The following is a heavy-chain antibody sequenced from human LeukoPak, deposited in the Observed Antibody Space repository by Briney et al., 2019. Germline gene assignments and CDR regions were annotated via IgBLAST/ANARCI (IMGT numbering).Heavy chain of an antibody. Sequence: GGSLRLSCAASGFTFNSYAMHWVRQAPGKGLEWVAVTSYDGSNKHYADSVKSRLTISRDNSKNTMYLQMNSLRIEDTAVYYCARDRGWAFDIWGQGTMVTVSS. CDR3: ARDRGWAFDI. CDR1: GFTFNSYA. CDR2: TSYDGSNK. J-gene: IGHJ3*02. V-gene: IGHV3-30-3*01.